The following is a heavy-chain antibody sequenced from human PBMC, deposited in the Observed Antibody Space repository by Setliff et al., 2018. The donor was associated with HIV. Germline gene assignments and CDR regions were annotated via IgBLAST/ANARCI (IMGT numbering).Heavy chain of an antibody. D-gene: IGHD4-17*01. Sequence: TGGSLRLSCEASGFSFSSHAMHWVRQAPGKGLEYVSAISSNGGSTYYADSVKGRFTISRDNSKNTLYLQMGSLRAEDMAVYYCARTLPSYGDYYYGMDVWGQGTTVTVSS. CDR1: GFSFSSHA. V-gene: IGHV3-64*02. CDR3: ARTLPSYGDYYYGMDV. CDR2: ISSNGGST. J-gene: IGHJ6*02.